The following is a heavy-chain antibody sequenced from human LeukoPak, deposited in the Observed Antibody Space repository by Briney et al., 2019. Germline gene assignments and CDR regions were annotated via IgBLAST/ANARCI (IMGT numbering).Heavy chain of an antibody. D-gene: IGHD5-18*01. Sequence: GESLKISCEGSGYSFTTYWIAWVRQMPGKGLEWMGVIYPGDSDTTYSPSFQGQVTISVDKSISTAFLVWSSLKASDTAMYYCARRGYSYGNGVDYWGQGTLVTVSS. V-gene: IGHV5-51*01. J-gene: IGHJ4*02. CDR2: IYPGDSDT. CDR1: GYSFTTYW. CDR3: ARRGYSYGNGVDY.